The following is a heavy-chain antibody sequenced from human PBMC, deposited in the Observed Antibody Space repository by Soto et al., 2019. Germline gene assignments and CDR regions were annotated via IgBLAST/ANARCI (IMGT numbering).Heavy chain of an antibody. CDR2: INHSGST. Sequence: SETLSLTCAFYGGSFSGYYWSLIRQPPGKGLEWIGEINHSGSTNYNPSLKSRVTISVDTSKNQFSLKLSSVTAADTAVYYCAGYVVDTAMGGDYGGYDYEGYYYYGMDVWGQGTTVTSP. J-gene: IGHJ6*02. D-gene: IGHD5-18*01. CDR3: AGYVVDTAMGGDYGGYDYEGYYYYGMDV. CDR1: GGSFSGYY. V-gene: IGHV4-34*01.